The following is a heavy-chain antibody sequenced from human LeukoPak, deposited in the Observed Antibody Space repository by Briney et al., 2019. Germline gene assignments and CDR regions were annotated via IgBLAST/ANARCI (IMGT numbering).Heavy chain of an antibody. CDR3: TTTPYGSGTHFDY. CDR1: GFTFTSAW. J-gene: IGHJ4*02. D-gene: IGHD3-10*01. V-gene: IGHV3-15*01. CDR2: IKSKTDGGTT. Sequence: GGSLRLSCAASGASGFTFTSAWMTWVRQAPGKGLEWVGHIKSKTDGGTTDYVAPVKGRFTISTDDSKNTLYLQMTSLKTEDTAVYYCTTTPYGSGTHFDYWGQGTLVTVSS.